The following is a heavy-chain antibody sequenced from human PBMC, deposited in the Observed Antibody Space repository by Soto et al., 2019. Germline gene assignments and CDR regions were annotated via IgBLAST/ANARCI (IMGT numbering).Heavy chain of an antibody. J-gene: IGHJ4*02. CDR2: IWYDGSNK. D-gene: IGHD5-18*01. Sequence: QVQLVESGGGVVQPGKSLRLSCAASAFMFSTYGMHWVRQAPDKGLEWVAVIWYDGSNKYHGDSLKGRFTISRDNSKNTLNLQINNLRAEDTAVYYCGRDGALGDTAVVDSWGQGTLVTVSS. V-gene: IGHV3-33*01. CDR3: GRDGALGDTAVVDS. CDR1: AFMFSTYG.